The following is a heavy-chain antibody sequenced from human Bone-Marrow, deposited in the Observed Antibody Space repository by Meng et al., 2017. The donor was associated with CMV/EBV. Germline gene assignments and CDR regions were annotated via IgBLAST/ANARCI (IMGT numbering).Heavy chain of an antibody. CDR1: GFTFSDYY. Sequence: GESLKISCAASGFTFSDYYMSWIRQAPGKGLEWVSYISSSGSTIYYADSVKGRFTISRDNAKNSLYLQMNSLRAEDTAVYYCARYQLPYYYYYGMDVWGQGTTVTVSS. CDR2: ISSSGSTI. J-gene: IGHJ6*02. CDR3: ARYQLPYYYYYGMDV. D-gene: IGHD2-2*01. V-gene: IGHV3-11*04.